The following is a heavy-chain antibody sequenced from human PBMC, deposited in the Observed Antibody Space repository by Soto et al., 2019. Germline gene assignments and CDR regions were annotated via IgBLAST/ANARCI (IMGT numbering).Heavy chain of an antibody. V-gene: IGHV1-69*01. CDR1: GGTFSSYA. CDR3: VSGQFHHVSNYYYALDV. CDR2: LIPMFNRP. Sequence: QVQLVQSGAEVKKPGSSVKVSCKASGGTFSSYAISWVRQAPGQGLEWMGGLIPMFNRPHSARKFQGRVTITADESTSTAYMDLSSLRSEDTAVYYCVSGQFHHVSNYYYALDVWGQGTTVTVSS. J-gene: IGHJ6*02.